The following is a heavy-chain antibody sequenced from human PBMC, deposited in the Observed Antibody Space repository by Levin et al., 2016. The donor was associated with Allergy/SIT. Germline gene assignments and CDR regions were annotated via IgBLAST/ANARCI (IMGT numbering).Heavy chain of an antibody. CDR3: ARDQPYYYGMDV. V-gene: IGHV1-46*03. J-gene: IGHJ6*02. CDR2: INPSGGST. Sequence: WVRQAPGQGLEWMGIINPSGGSTSYAQKFQGRVTMTRDTSTSTVYMELSSLRSEDTAVYYCARDQPYYYGMDVWGQGTTVTVSS.